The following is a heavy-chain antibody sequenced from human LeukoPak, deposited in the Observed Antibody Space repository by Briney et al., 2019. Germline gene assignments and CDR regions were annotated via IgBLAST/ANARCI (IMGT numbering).Heavy chain of an antibody. D-gene: IGHD6-19*01. J-gene: IGHJ4*02. V-gene: IGHV3-23*01. CDR3: ANGEQWLGIDY. CDR1: GFTFSNYA. Sequence: PGGSLRLSCAASGFTFSNYAMSWVRQAPGKGLEWVSGIGGRGASAYYADSVKGRFTVSRDNSRKTFFVQMNSLRGEDTAVYYCANGEQWLGIDYWGQGTLVTVSS. CDR2: IGGRGASA.